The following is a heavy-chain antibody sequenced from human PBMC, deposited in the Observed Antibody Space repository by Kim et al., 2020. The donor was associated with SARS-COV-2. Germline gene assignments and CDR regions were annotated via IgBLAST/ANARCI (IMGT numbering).Heavy chain of an antibody. Sequence: GGSLRLSCAASGFTFTTSPMRWVRQAPGKGLEWVSRISWDGKRTYYADSVKGRVTLSSDKSKNTLYLHMNSLRVEDTAIYYFAKGVINSGFDYWGQGTQVTVSS. CDR1: GFTFTTSP. J-gene: IGHJ4*02. CDR2: ISWDGKRT. V-gene: IGHV3-23*01. CDR3: AKGVINSGFDY. D-gene: IGHD1-26*01.